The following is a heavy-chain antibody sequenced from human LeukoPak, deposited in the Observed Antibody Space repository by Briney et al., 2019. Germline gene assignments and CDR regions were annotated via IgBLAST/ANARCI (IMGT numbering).Heavy chain of an antibody. V-gene: IGHV1-69*13. Sequence: GASVKVSCKASGGTFSSYAISWVRQAPGQGLEWMGGIIPIFGTANYAQKFQGRVTITADESTSTAYMELSSLRSEDTAVYYCASPAYYGSGSYYTYWGQGTLVTVSS. CDR3: ASPAYYGSGSYYTY. CDR1: GGTFSSYA. CDR2: IIPIFGTA. D-gene: IGHD3-10*01. J-gene: IGHJ4*02.